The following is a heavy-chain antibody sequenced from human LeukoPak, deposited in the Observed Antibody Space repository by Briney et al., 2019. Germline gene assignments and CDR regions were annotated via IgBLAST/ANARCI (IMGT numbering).Heavy chain of an antibody. CDR3: ARGRRLRYFDWADLDY. V-gene: IGHV1-58*01. J-gene: IGHJ4*02. D-gene: IGHD3-9*01. CDR1: GFTFTSSA. Sequence: SVKVSCKASGFTFTSSAVQWVRQARGQRLEWIGWIVVGSGNTNYAQKFQERVTITRDMSTSTAYMELSSLRSEDTAVYYCARGRRLRYFDWADLDYWGQGTLVTVSS. CDR2: IVVGSGNT.